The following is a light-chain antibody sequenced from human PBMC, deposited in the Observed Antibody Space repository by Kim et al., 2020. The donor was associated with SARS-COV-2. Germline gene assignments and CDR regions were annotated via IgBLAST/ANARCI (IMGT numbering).Light chain of an antibody. CDR2: DVN. J-gene: IGLJ3*02. V-gene: IGLV2-14*03. CDR3: SSYTTRSALV. CDR1: SSDIGSFNY. Sequence: GQSITISCSGTSSDIGSFNYVSWYQQYPGKVPKFIIYDVNKRPSGVSDRFSGSKSGNTASLTISGLQAEDEADYYCSSYTTRSALVFGGGTKVTVL.